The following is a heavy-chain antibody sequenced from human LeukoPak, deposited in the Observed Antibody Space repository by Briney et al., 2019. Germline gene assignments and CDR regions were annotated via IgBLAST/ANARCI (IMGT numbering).Heavy chain of an antibody. CDR2: FSGSGGST. V-gene: IGHV3-23*01. J-gene: IGHJ4*02. Sequence: GGSLRLSCAASGFTFSSYAMSWVRQAPGKGLECISGFSGSGGSTYYADSVKGRFTISRDNSKNTLYLQMNSLRAEDTAVYYCAKSDCSGGNCYSLDYWGQGTLVTVSS. CDR3: AKSDCSGGNCYSLDY. D-gene: IGHD2-15*01. CDR1: GFTFSSYA.